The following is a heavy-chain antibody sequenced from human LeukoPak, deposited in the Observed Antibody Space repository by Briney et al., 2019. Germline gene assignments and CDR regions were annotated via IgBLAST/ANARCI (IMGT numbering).Heavy chain of an antibody. V-gene: IGHV1-2*02. Sequence: ASVKVSCKASGYTFTGYYMHWVRQAPPQGLGWMGLINANSGGTNYAQKFQRRVTMTRETSISTAYMELSRLRAADTAVYYCARTGYSSGWYYWGQGTLVTVSS. D-gene: IGHD6-19*01. CDR3: ARTGYSSGWYY. CDR2: INANSGGT. J-gene: IGHJ4*02. CDR1: GYTFTGYY.